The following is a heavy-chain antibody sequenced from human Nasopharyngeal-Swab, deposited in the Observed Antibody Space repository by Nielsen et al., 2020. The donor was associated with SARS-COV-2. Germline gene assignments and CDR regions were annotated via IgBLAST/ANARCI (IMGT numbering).Heavy chain of an antibody. D-gene: IGHD1-14*01. CDR2: IDVDGRRT. Sequence: GGSLRLSCAASGFTFSRYWMHWVRLPPGKGLEWVSQIDVDGRRTTYADSVKGRFTTSRDNAKNTLYLQMNSLRAEDTAVYYCVRGGLGTGLENWGQGTLVTVSS. V-gene: IGHV3-74*01. CDR3: VRGGLGTGLEN. J-gene: IGHJ4*02. CDR1: GFTFSRYW.